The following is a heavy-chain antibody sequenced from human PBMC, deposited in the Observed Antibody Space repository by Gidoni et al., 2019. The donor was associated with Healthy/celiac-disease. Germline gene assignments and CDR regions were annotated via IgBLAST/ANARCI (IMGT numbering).Heavy chain of an antibody. CDR2: IWYDGSNK. J-gene: IGHJ4*02. CDR3: ARDRGSGFRFDY. V-gene: IGHV3-33*01. D-gene: IGHD6-19*01. Sequence: QVQLVESGGGVVQPGRSLRLSWAALGFPFSSYGMHWVRQAAGKGLEWVAVIWYDGSNKYYADSVKGRFTISRDNSKNTLYLQMNSLRAEDTAVYYCARDRGSGFRFDYWGQGTLVTVSS. CDR1: GFPFSSYG.